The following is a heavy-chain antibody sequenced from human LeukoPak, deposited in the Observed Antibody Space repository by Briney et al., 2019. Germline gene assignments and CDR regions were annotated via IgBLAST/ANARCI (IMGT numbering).Heavy chain of an antibody. D-gene: IGHD6-13*01. J-gene: IGHJ4*02. CDR2: ISGSGGST. Sequence: GGSLRLSCAASGFTFSSYGMSWVRQAPGKGLEWISAISGSGGSTYYADSVKGRFTISRDNSKNTLYLQMNSLRVEDTAVYYCAKAAGYSSSWPYDYWGQGTLVTVSS. CDR1: GFTFSSYG. V-gene: IGHV3-23*01. CDR3: AKAAGYSSSWPYDY.